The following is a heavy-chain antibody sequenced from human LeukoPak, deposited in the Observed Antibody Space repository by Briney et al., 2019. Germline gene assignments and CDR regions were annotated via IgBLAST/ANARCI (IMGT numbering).Heavy chain of an antibody. V-gene: IGHV1-2*02. CDR3: ARDTYYGSGRGLDY. CDR1: GYTFTGYY. CDR2: INPNSGGT. Sequence: GASVKVSCKASGYTFTGYYMHWVRQAPGQGLEWMGWINPNSGGTNYAQKFQGRVTMTRDTSISTAYMELGRLRSDDTAVYYCARDTYYGSGRGLDYWGQGTLVTVSS. D-gene: IGHD3-10*01. J-gene: IGHJ4*02.